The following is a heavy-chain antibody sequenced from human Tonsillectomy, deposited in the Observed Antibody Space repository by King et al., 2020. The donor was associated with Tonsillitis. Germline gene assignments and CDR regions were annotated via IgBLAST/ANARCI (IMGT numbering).Heavy chain of an antibody. D-gene: IGHD6-13*01. CDR2: ISYDGNNK. V-gene: IGHV3-33*05. J-gene: IGHJ4*02. CDR3: ERANALASAGLFDY. CDR1: GFSFSSYG. Sequence: VQLVESGGGVVQPGRSLRLSCAASGFSFSSYGMHWVRQAPGKGLEWVAVISYDGNNKYYAGSVKGRFTISRDNSKNTLYLQMNSLRAEDTAVYYCERANALASAGLFDYWRQGTLVTVSS.